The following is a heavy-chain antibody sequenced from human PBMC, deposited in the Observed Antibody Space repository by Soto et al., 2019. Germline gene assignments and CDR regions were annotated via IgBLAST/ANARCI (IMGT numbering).Heavy chain of an antibody. CDR1: GGSISSGGYY. CDR2: IYYSGST. J-gene: IGHJ4*02. D-gene: IGHD6-13*01. Sequence: SETLSLTCTVSGGSISSGGYYWSWIRQHPGKGLEWIGYIYYSGSTYYNPSLKSRVTISVDTSKNQFSLKLSSVTAADTAVYYCARAAAAGTDFDYWGQGTQVTVSS. CDR3: ARAAAAGTDFDY. V-gene: IGHV4-31*03.